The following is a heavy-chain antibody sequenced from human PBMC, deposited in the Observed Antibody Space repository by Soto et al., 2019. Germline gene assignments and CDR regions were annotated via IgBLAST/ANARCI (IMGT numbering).Heavy chain of an antibody. CDR2: MNPKSGKT. CDR3: SRTPGDY. J-gene: IGHJ4*02. V-gene: IGHV1-8*01. CDR1: GYTFINYD. D-gene: IGHD2-15*01. Sequence: QVQLVQSGAEVKKPGASVKVSCKTSGYTFINYDINWVRQAPGKGLEWMGLMNPKSGKTGYAQKFQGRVSMTRDTSTSTAYMELNSLRSEDTATYYCSRTPGDYWGQGTLATVSS.